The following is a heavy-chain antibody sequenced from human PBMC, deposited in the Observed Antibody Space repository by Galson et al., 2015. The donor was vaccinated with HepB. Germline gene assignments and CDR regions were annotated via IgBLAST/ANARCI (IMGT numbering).Heavy chain of an antibody. D-gene: IGHD4-17*01. Sequence: SLRLSCAASGFTFSSSSMNWVRQFPGKGLEWVSHFRGRDNTIYYADSVQGRFTISRDTARNSLYLQMNSLRDEDTAVYYCARDPMTSEHYFDYWGQGILVTVSS. CDR2: FRGRDNTI. CDR1: GFTFSSSS. V-gene: IGHV3-48*02. J-gene: IGHJ4*02. CDR3: ARDPMTSEHYFDY.